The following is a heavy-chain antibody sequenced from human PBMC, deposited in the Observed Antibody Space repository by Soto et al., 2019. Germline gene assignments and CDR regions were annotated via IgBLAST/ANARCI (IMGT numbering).Heavy chain of an antibody. CDR3: ARGNDFWSDNPGYYYGMDV. V-gene: IGHV3-30-3*01. D-gene: IGHD3-3*01. CDR2: ISYDGSNK. CDR1: GFTFSSYA. J-gene: IGHJ6*02. Sequence: PGGSLRLSCAASGFTFSSYAMHWVRQAPGKGLEWVAVISYDGSNKYYADSVKGRFTISRDNSKNTLYLQMNSLRAEDTAVYYCARGNDFWSDNPGYYYGMDVWGQGTTVTVSS.